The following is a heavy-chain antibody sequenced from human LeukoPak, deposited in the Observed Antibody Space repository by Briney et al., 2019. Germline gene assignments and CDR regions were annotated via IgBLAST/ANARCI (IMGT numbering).Heavy chain of an antibody. V-gene: IGHV4-4*02. D-gene: IGHD1-26*01. CDR1: GGSISSSNW. J-gene: IGHJ3*02. CDR2: IYHSGST. Sequence: ASETLSLTCAVSGGSISSSNWWSWVRQPPGKGLEWIGEIYHSGSTNYNPSLKSRVTISVDKSKNQFSLKLSSVTAADTDVYYCARDLEGELLSGVEAFDIWGQGTMVTVSS. CDR3: ARDLEGELLSGVEAFDI.